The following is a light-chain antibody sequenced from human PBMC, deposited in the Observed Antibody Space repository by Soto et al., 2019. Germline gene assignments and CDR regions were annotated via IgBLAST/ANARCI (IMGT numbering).Light chain of an antibody. CDR1: INDIGNYGY. J-gene: IGLJ2*01. CDR3: SSYATTSPVI. V-gene: IGLV2-14*03. CDR2: DVS. Sequence: QSALGQPASVSGSPGQSITISCTGTINDIGNYGYVSWYQQSPGEAPKLIIYDVSSRPSGVSNRFSGLKSGNPASLTISGLQAEDEDSYYCSSYATTSPVIFGGGTKLTVL.